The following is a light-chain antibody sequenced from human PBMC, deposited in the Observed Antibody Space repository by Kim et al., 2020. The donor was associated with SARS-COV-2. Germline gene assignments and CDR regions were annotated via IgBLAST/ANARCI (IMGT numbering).Light chain of an antibody. J-gene: IGKJ1*01. V-gene: IGKV1-5*01. CDR1: QSISSW. CDR3: QQYNSYPWT. CDR2: DAS. Sequence: ASVGGRVTITCRASQSISSWLAWYQQKPGKAPKLLIYDASSLESGVPSRFSGSGSGTEFTLTISSLQPDDFATYYCQQYNSYPWTFGQGTKVDIK.